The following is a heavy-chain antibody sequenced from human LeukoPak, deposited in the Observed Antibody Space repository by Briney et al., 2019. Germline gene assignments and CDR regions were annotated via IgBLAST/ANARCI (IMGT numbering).Heavy chain of an antibody. J-gene: IGHJ5*02. Sequence: GGSLRLSCAASGCTLSSYSMNWVRQAPGRGLEWVSSISSSSSSTYYADSVKGRFTISRDNAKNSLYLQMNSLRAEDTAVYYCVPFGVVIYHWGQGTLVTVSS. CDR1: GCTLSSYS. D-gene: IGHD3-3*01. CDR3: VPFGVVIYH. CDR2: ISSSSSST. V-gene: IGHV3-21*01.